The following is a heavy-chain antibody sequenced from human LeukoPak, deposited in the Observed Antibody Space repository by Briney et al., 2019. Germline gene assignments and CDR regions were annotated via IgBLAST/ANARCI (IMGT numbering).Heavy chain of an antibody. CDR2: IRSKAYGGTT. J-gene: IGHJ4*02. CDR1: GFTFDDYA. CDR3: TRTHTGRIAAAGTRRCFFDY. Sequence: GRSLRLSCTASGFTFDDYAMSWVRQAPGKGLEWVGFIRSKAYGGTTEYAASVKGRFTISRDDSKSIAYLQMNSLKTEDTAVYYCTRTHTGRIAAAGTRRCFFDYWGQGTLVSVSS. D-gene: IGHD6-13*01. V-gene: IGHV3-49*04.